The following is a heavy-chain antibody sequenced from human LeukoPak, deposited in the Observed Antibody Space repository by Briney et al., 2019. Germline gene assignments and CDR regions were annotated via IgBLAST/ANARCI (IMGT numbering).Heavy chain of an antibody. J-gene: IGHJ4*02. CDR2: ISDRDGST. V-gene: IGHV3-23*01. CDR1: GFTFSTYA. D-gene: IGHD6-6*01. Sequence: PGGSLRLSCAASGFTFSTYAMSWVRQAPGKGLDGVSAISDRDGSTYHAVSVKGGFTISRDDYKNMLYLQMNSLRAEDTAVYYCAKERGYSSSSFDYWGQGTLVTVSS. CDR3: AKERGYSSSSFDY.